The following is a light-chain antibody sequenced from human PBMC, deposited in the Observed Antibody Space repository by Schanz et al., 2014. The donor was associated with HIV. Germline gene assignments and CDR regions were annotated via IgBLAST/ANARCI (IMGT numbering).Light chain of an antibody. J-gene: IGKJ1*01. Sequence: DIVLTQSPATLSLSPGDRATLSCRASQSVGNSLAWYQQIPGRAPRLLIYGASTRATGIPARFSGSGSGTEFTLTISSLEPEDFAVYYCQQYGSSSPWTFGQGTKVEIK. CDR2: GAS. V-gene: IGKV3-11*01. CDR1: QSVGNS. CDR3: QQYGSSSPWT.